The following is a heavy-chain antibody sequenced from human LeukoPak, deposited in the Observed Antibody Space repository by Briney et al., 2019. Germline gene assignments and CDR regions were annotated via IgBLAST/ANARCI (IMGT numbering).Heavy chain of an antibody. CDR1: GDFVSSDYY. J-gene: IGHJ5*02. Sequence: PSETLFLTCGVSGDFVSSDYYWGWIRQPPGKGLEWIGSIYRSGSPTYNESLKSRVTVSVGTSKNQFSLKLNSVTAADTAVYYCARDSLLVRGGNWFDPWGQGTLVTVSS. V-gene: IGHV4-38-2*02. D-gene: IGHD3-10*01. CDR3: ARDSLLVRGGNWFDP. CDR2: IYRSGSP.